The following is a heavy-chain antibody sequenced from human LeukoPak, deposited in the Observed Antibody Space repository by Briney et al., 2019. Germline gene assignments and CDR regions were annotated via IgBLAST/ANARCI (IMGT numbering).Heavy chain of an antibody. CDR2: INPNSGGT. CDR1: GHTFTGYC. Sequence: SVKVSCKASGHTFTGYCMHWVRQAPGQGLEWIGWINPNSGGTNYAQKFQGRVTMTRDTSISAAYMELSRLRSDDTAVYYCARAWGYSSLSPNDYWGQGTLVTVSS. CDR3: ARAWGYSSLSPNDY. V-gene: IGHV1-2*02. D-gene: IGHD6-13*01. J-gene: IGHJ4*02.